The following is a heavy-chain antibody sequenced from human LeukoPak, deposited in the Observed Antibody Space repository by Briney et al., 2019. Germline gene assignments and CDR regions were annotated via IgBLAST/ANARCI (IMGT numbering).Heavy chain of an antibody. CDR1: GYTFTTYD. V-gene: IGHV1-18*01. CDR2: LSTSNGNT. J-gene: IGHJ4*02. Sequence: ASVKISCKASGYTFTTYDILWMRRAPGQGLEWMGWLSTSNGNTNYPHKVQGRVTMTTNTHTSTAYNELTSLRFDATAVYYCARNHLGLALRGQGTLVTVSS. D-gene: IGHD5-12*01. CDR3: ARNHLGLAL.